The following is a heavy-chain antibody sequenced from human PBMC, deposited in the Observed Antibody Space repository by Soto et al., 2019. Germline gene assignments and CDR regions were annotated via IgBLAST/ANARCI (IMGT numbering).Heavy chain of an antibody. Sequence: SETLSLTCTVSGGSISSSSYYWGWIRQPPGKGLEWIGSIYYSGSTYYNPSLKSRVTISVDTSKNQFSLKLSSVTAAGTAVYYCARHGVSSRTYYYYGMDVWGQGTTVTVSS. CDR1: GGSISSSSYY. D-gene: IGHD3-16*02. CDR2: IYYSGST. V-gene: IGHV4-39*01. CDR3: ARHGVSSRTYYYYGMDV. J-gene: IGHJ6*02.